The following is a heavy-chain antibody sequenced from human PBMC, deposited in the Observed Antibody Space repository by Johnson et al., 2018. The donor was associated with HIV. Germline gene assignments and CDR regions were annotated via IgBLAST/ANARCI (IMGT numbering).Heavy chain of an antibody. CDR2: ISYDGSNK. J-gene: IGHJ3*02. CDR3: AREKIRAFDI. Sequence: QVQLVESGRGVVQPGRSLRLSCAASGFTFSSYAMHWVRQAPGKGLEWVAVISYDGSNKYYADSVKGRFTISRDNSKNTLYLQMNSLRAEDTAVYYCAREKIRAFDIWGQGTMVTVSS. CDR1: GFTFSSYA. V-gene: IGHV3-30*04.